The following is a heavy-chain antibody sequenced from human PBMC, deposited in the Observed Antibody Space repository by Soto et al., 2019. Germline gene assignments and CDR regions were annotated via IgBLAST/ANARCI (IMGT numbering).Heavy chain of an antibody. V-gene: IGHV3-23*01. CDR2: IRGDLVTT. CDR3: VKEGKMGVEGFDF. D-gene: IGHD1-26*01. Sequence: GSLILSCATSGFTFSDHAMHWVRQAPGEGLEWVSGIRGDLVTTPYADSVKGRFTISRDNSKNTLYLQMNSLRAEDTAIYYCVKEGKMGVEGFDFWRQRTLVTVSS. J-gene: IGHJ4*02. CDR1: GFTFSDHA.